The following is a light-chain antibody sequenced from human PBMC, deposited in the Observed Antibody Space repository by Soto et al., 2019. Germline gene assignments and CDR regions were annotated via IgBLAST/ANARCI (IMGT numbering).Light chain of an antibody. CDR2: DVS. CDR1: SSDVGGYNY. J-gene: IGLJ2*01. CDR3: SSYRSSITPVV. V-gene: IGLV2-14*03. Sequence: QSVLTQPASVSESPGQSITISCTGTSSDVGGYNYVSWYQQHPGKAPKLMIYDVSNRPSGVSNRFSGSKSGNTASLTISGLQAEDEADYHCSSYRSSITPVVFGGGTKLTVL.